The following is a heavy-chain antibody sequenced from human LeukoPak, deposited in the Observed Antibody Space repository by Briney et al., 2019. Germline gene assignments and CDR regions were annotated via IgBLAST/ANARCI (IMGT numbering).Heavy chain of an antibody. J-gene: IGHJ4*02. CDR1: GFTFSSYG. D-gene: IGHD2-2*01. CDR2: IWCDGSNK. V-gene: IGHV3-33*06. CDR3: AKDPPACLLVPAAGDY. Sequence: GGSLRLSCAASGFTFSSYGMNWVRQAPGKGLEWVAVIWCDGSNKYYADSVKGRFTISRDNSKNTLYLQMNSLRAEDTAVYYCAKDPPACLLVPAAGDYWGQGTLTTVSS.